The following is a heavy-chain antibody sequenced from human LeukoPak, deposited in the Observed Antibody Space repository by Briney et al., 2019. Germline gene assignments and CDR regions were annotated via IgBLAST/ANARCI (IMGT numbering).Heavy chain of an antibody. Sequence: ASVKVSCKASGGTFSSYIISWVRQAPGQGLEWMGGIIPTFGTANYAQKFQGRVTITADESTSTAYMELSRLRSQDTAVFYCAGSNCGGDSPTSYYYYTMDVWGQGTTVTVSS. CDR1: GGTFSSYI. J-gene: IGHJ6*02. CDR3: AGSNCGGDSPTSYYYYTMDV. D-gene: IGHD2-21*02. V-gene: IGHV1-69*13. CDR2: IIPTFGTA.